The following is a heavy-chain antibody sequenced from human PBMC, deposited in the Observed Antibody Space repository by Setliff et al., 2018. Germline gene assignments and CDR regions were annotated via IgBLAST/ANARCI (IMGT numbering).Heavy chain of an antibody. CDR2: IYHSGST. J-gene: IGHJ6*03. CDR1: GGSISSSNW. V-gene: IGHV4-4*02. D-gene: IGHD6-19*01. CDR3: ARASSGWYSAYYYYMDV. Sequence: LSLTCAVSGGSISSSNWWSWVRQSPGKGLEWIGEIYHSGSTNYNPSLKSRVTISLDTSKNQFSLSLTSVTAADTAVYYCARASSGWYSAYYYYMDVWGKGTTVTVSS.